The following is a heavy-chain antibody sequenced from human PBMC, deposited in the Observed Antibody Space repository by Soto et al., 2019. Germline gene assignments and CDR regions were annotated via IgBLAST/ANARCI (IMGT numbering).Heavy chain of an antibody. J-gene: IGHJ4*02. Sequence: GESLKISCKGSGYSFTSYWIGWVRQMPGKGLEWMGIIYPGDSDTRYSPSFQGQVTISADKSISTAYLQWSSLKASDTAMYYCATMVRGVIPKAPFDYWGQGTLVTVSS. CDR2: IYPGDSDT. D-gene: IGHD3-10*01. CDR1: GYSFTSYW. V-gene: IGHV5-51*01. CDR3: ATMVRGVIPKAPFDY.